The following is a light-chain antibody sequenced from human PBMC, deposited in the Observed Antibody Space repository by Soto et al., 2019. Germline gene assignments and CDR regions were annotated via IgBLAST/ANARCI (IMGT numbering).Light chain of an antibody. CDR2: AAS. J-gene: IGKJ5*01. CDR3: QQLNSYPLT. V-gene: IGKV1-9*01. Sequence: IQLTQSPSSLSASILDIVTITCRASQDISSFLAWYQQKPGKAPKLLIYAASTLQSGVPSRFSGSGSGTDFTLTISSLQPEDFATYFCQQLNSYPLTFGQGTRLEIK. CDR1: QDISSF.